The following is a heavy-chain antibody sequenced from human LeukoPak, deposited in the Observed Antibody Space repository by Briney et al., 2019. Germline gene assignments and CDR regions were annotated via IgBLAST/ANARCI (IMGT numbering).Heavy chain of an antibody. CDR1: GGSISSYY. CDR3: ARHPWYSSSHFDY. D-gene: IGHD6-13*01. V-gene: IGHV4-59*08. J-gene: IGHJ4*02. CDR2: IYYSGST. Sequence: PSETLSLTCTVSGGSISSYYWSWIRQPPGKGLEWIGYIYYSGSTNYNPSLKSRVTISVDTSKNQFSLKLSSVTAADTAVYYCARHPWYSSSHFDYWGQGTLVTVSS.